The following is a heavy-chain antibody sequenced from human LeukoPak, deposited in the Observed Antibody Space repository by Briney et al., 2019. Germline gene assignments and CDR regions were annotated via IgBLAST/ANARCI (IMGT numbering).Heavy chain of an antibody. J-gene: IGHJ4*02. CDR3: AREFSLLRYFDWLPYGYYFDY. CDR1: GFTFSSYW. D-gene: IGHD3-9*01. Sequence: GGSLRLSCAASGFTFSSYWMHWVRQAPGKGLVWVSRINSDGSSTSYADSVKGRFTISRDNAKNTLYLQMNSLRAEDTAVYYCAREFSLLRYFDWLPYGYYFDYWGQGTLVTVSS. V-gene: IGHV3-74*01. CDR2: INSDGSST.